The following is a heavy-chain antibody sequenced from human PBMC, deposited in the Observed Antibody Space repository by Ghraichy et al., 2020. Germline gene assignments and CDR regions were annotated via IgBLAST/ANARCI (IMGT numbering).Heavy chain of an antibody. Sequence: GALRLSCAASGFTFSSYGMHWVRQAPGKGLEWVAVIWYDGSNKYYADSVKGRFTISRDNSKNTLYLQMNSLRAEDTAVYYCARDSCSSTSCYVNWFDPWGQGTLVTVSS. V-gene: IGHV3-33*01. CDR3: ARDSCSSTSCYVNWFDP. D-gene: IGHD2-2*01. J-gene: IGHJ5*02. CDR2: IWYDGSNK. CDR1: GFTFSSYG.